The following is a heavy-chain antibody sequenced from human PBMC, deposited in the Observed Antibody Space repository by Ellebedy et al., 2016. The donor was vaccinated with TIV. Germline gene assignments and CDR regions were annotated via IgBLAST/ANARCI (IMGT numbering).Heavy chain of an antibody. CDR2: INPNSGGT. D-gene: IGHD2-2*01. J-gene: IGHJ3*02. CDR1: GYTFTGYY. CDR3: ASYIVVVPAALEDAFDI. V-gene: IGHV1-2*02. Sequence: ASVKVSCXASGYTFTGYYMHWVRQAPGQGLEWMGWINPNSGGTNYAQKFQGRVTMTRDTSISTAYMELSRLRSDDTAVYYCASYIVVVPAALEDAFDIWGQGTMVTVSS.